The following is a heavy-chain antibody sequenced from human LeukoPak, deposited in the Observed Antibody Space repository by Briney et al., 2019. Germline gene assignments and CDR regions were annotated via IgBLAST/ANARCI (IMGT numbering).Heavy chain of an antibody. CDR3: ARARLATILYFDF. CDR2: IYHSGST. CDR1: GYSISTGYY. Sequence: SETLSLTCSVSGYSISTGYYWGWIRQPPGKGLEWIGTIYHSGSTYYNPSLKSRVTISVDTSKNHFSLKLSSVNAADTAIYYCARARLATILYFDFWGQGTLVTVSS. V-gene: IGHV4-38-2*02. J-gene: IGHJ4*02. D-gene: IGHD5-24*01.